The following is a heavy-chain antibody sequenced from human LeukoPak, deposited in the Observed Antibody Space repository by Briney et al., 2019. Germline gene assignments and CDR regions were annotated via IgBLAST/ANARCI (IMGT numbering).Heavy chain of an antibody. J-gene: IGHJ4*02. Sequence: PGGSLRLSCAASGFTFSSYGIHWVRQAPGKGLEWVAVVSSDGSNKYYADSVKGRFTISRDNAKNSLYLQMSSLRAEDTAVYYCAPGDCSGGSCVDWGQGTLVTVSS. CDR3: APGDCSGGSCVD. D-gene: IGHD2-15*01. CDR1: GFTFSSYG. CDR2: VSSDGSNK. V-gene: IGHV3-30*03.